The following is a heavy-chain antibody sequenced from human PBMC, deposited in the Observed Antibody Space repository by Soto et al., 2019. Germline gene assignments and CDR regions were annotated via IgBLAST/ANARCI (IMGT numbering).Heavy chain of an antibody. V-gene: IGHV1-46*01. D-gene: IGHD3-22*01. CDR2: INPSGGST. J-gene: IGHJ3*02. CDR3: ARDYRSTYYYDISGYPGAFDI. CDR1: GYTFTSYY. Sequence: ASVKVSCKASGYTFTSYYMHWVRQAPGQGLEWMGIINPSGGSTSYAQKFQGRVTMTRDTSTSTVYMELSSLRSEDTAVYYCARDYRSTYYYDISGYPGAFDIWGQGTMVTVSS.